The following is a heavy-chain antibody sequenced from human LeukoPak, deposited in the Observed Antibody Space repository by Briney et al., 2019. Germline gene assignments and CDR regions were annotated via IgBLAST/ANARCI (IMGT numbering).Heavy chain of an antibody. Sequence: GGSLRLSCAASGFTFSSYWMHWGRQAPGKGLVWVSRINTDGSSTSYADSVKGRFTISRDNAKNTLYLQMNSLRAEDTAVYYCARDFDYDSSGYYFDYWGQGTLVTVSS. J-gene: IGHJ4*02. CDR2: INTDGSST. D-gene: IGHD3-22*01. V-gene: IGHV3-74*01. CDR1: GFTFSSYW. CDR3: ARDFDYDSSGYYFDY.